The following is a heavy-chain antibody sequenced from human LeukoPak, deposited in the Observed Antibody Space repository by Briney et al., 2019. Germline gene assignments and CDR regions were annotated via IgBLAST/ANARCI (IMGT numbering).Heavy chain of an antibody. CDR1: VYNFLNYG. J-gene: IGHJ6*03. V-gene: IGHV1-18*01. D-gene: IGHD2-21*01. CDR3: ARRFLNSHPIYYYMDV. CDR2: ISGKSGNI. Sequence: ASVTVSCKASVYNFLNYGISWVRQAPGQGLEWMGWISGKSGNINYAQKFQARATMTRDTSTSTAYMELRSLRSDDTAVYFCARRFLNSHPIYYYMDVWARGTTVIVSS.